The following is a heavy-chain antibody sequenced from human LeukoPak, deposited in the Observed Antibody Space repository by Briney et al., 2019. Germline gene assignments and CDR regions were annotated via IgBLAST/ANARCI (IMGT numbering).Heavy chain of an antibody. J-gene: IGHJ6*02. D-gene: IGHD1-26*01. V-gene: IGHV4-59*01. CDR2: IYYSGST. Sequence: PSETLSLTCTVSGGSISSYYWSWIRQPPGKGLEWIGYIYYSGSTNYNPSLKSRVTISVDTSKNQFSLKLSSVTAADTAVYYCARGGSYYTNYYYGMDVWGQGTTVTVSS. CDR3: ARGGSYYTNYYYGMDV. CDR1: GGSISSYY.